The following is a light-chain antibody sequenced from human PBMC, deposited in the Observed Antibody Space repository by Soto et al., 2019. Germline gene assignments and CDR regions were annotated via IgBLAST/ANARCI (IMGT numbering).Light chain of an antibody. CDR3: SSYTSRSTPV. J-gene: IGLJ2*01. V-gene: IGLV2-18*02. CDR2: EAS. CDR1: STDFVSYNR. Sequence: QSALTQPPSVSGSPGQSVTISCTGTSTDFVSYNRVSWYQQPPGTAPKLIIYEASNRPSGVSNRFSGSKSGNTASLTISELQAEDEADYYCSSYTSRSTPVFGGGTKLTVL.